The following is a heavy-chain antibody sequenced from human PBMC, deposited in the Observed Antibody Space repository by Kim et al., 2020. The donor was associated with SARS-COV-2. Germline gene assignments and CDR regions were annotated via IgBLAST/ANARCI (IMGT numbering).Heavy chain of an antibody. D-gene: IGHD6-13*01. CDR2: IWYDGSNK. V-gene: IGHV3-33*06. CDR1: GFTFSSYG. J-gene: IGHJ6*02. CDR3: AKVRSSWYELSDYYGMDV. Sequence: GGSFRLSCAASGFTFSSYGMHWVRQAPGKGLEWVAVIWYDGSNKYYADSVKGRFTISRDNSKNTLYLQMNSLRAEDTAVYYCAKVRSSWYELSDYYGMDVWGQGTTVTVSS.